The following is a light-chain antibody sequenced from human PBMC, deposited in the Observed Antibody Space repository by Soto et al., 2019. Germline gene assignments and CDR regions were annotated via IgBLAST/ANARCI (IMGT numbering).Light chain of an antibody. Sequence: DIQMTQSPSSLSASVGDRVTITCQASQDISNYLNWYQQKPGKAPKVLIFDASSLKTGVPSRFSGSGSGTEFTLTISSLQPDDFATYYCQQYNSYSWTFGQGTKVDI. J-gene: IGKJ1*01. CDR2: DAS. CDR3: QQYNSYSWT. CDR1: QDISNY. V-gene: IGKV1-33*01.